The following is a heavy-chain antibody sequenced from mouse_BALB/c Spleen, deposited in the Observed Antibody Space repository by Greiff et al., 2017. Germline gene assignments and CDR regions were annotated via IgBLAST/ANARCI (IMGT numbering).Heavy chain of an antibody. V-gene: IGHV10-1*02. CDR2: IRSKSNNYAT. D-gene: IGHD2-10*01. J-gene: IGHJ1*01. CDR3: VRQAYYGNYDWYFDV. Sequence: EVQLVESGGGLVQPKGSLKLSCAASGFTFNTYAMNWVRQAPGKGLEWVARIRSKSNNYATYYADSVKDRFTISRDDSQSMLYLQMNNLKTEDTAMYYCVRQAYYGNYDWYFDVWGAGTTVTVSS. CDR1: GFTFNTYA.